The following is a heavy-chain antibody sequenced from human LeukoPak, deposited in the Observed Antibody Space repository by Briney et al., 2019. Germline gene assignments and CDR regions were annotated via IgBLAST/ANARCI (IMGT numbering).Heavy chain of an antibody. J-gene: IGHJ4*02. Sequence: GGSLRLSCAASGFTFSSYAMSWVRQAPGKGLEWVSAISGGGDSTYYADSVKGRFTISRGNSKNTLYLHMNSLTAEDTAVYYCAKDEATGTFNFDYWGQGTLVTVSS. D-gene: IGHD3-9*01. V-gene: IGHV3-23*01. CDR2: ISGGGDST. CDR1: GFTFSSYA. CDR3: AKDEATGTFNFDY.